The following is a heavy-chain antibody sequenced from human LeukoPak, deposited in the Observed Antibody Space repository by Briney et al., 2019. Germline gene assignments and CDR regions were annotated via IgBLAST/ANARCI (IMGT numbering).Heavy chain of an antibody. CDR1: GYTFTSYY. V-gene: IGHV1-46*01. Sequence: GASVKVSCKASGYTFTSYYMHWVRQAPGQGLEWMGIINPSGGSTSYAQKFQGRVTMTRDTSTNTVYMELSSLRSEDTAVYYCAREASGSYHPLGSRGFDYWGQGTLVTVSS. CDR2: INPSGGST. CDR3: AREASGSYHPLGSRGFDY. D-gene: IGHD1-26*01. J-gene: IGHJ4*02.